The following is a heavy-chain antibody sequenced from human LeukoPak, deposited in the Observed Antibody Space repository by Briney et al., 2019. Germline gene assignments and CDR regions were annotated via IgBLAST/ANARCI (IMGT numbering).Heavy chain of an antibody. Sequence: GGSLRLSCAASGITFRSYGMHWVRQAPGKGLEWVAVISYDGSHKYYADSVKGRFSISRDNSKNTLYLQMNSLRAEDTAVYYCAKGHSSGYYDFAYWGQGTLVTVSS. V-gene: IGHV3-30*18. CDR1: GITFRSYG. D-gene: IGHD3-22*01. CDR3: AKGHSSGYYDFAY. J-gene: IGHJ4*02. CDR2: ISYDGSHK.